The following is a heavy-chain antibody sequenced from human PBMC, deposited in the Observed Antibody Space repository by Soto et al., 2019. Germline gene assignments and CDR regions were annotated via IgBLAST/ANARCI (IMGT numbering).Heavy chain of an antibody. CDR3: AGLMRCTNGVCYSDYYYGMDV. Sequence: SATLSLTCTVSGGSISSSSYYWGWIRQPPGKGLEWIGSIYYSGSTYYNPSLKSRVTISVDTSKNQFSLKLSSVTAADTAVYYCAGLMRCTNGVCYSDYYYGMDVWGQGTTVTVSS. CDR1: GGSISSSSYY. D-gene: IGHD2-8*01. J-gene: IGHJ6*02. V-gene: IGHV4-39*01. CDR2: IYYSGST.